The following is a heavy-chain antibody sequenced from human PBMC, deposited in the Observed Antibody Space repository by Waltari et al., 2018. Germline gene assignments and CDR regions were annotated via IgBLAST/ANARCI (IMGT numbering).Heavy chain of an antibody. Sequence: QVQLQESGPRLVKPSQTLSLTCTVSGGSISSGSYYWSWIRQPAGKGLEWIGYIYTSGSTNYNPSLKSRVTISVDTSKNQFSLKLSSVTAADTAVYYCARADSSGWYYYGMDVWGQGTTVTVSS. D-gene: IGHD6-19*01. CDR2: IYTSGST. CDR3: ARADSSGWYYYGMDV. CDR1: GGSISSGSYY. J-gene: IGHJ6*02. V-gene: IGHV4-61*09.